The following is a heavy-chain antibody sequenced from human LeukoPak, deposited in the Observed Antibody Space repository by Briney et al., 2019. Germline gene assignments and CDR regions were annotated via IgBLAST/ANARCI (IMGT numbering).Heavy chain of an antibody. D-gene: IGHD3-22*01. J-gene: IGHJ3*02. CDR1: GGTFSSYA. Sequence: ASVKVSCEASGGTFSSYAISWVRQAPGQGLEWMGGIIPIFGTANYAQKFQGRVTITTDESTSTAYMELSSLRSEDTAVYYCATTNGGITMIDGDRMNAFDIWGQGTMVTVSS. CDR2: IIPIFGTA. V-gene: IGHV1-69*05. CDR3: ATTNGGITMIDGDRMNAFDI.